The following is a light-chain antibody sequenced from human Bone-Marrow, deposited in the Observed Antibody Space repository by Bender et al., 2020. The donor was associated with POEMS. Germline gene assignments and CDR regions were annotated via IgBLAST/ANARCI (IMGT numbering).Light chain of an antibody. V-gene: IGLV2-11*01. CDR2: DVT. CDR1: SSDVGAYDY. Sequence: QSAPTQSRSVSGSPGQSVTISCTGTSSDVGAYDYFSWYQQRPGKVPKLLIYDVTKRPSGVPDRFSGSKSGTSASLAISGLQSEDEADYYCAAWEDSLNGWVFGGGTKLTVL. J-gene: IGLJ3*02. CDR3: AAWEDSLNGWV.